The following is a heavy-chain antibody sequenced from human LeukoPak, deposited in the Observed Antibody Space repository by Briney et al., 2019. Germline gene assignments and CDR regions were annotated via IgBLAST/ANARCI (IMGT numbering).Heavy chain of an antibody. D-gene: IGHD3-10*01. V-gene: IGHV3-11*01. J-gene: IGHJ4*02. CDR1: GFTFSDYY. CDR2: ISSSGSTI. Sequence: GGSLRLSCAASGFTFSDYYMSWIRQAPGKGLEWVSYISSSGSTIYYADSVKGRSTISRDNAKNSLYLQMNSLRAEDTAVYYCAKDAVPVTMVRGGFDYWGQGTLVTVSS. CDR3: AKDAVPVTMVRGGFDY.